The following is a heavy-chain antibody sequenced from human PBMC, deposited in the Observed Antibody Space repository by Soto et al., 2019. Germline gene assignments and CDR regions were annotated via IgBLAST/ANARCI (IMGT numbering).Heavy chain of an antibody. CDR3: ASAPPNCSGGSCYNDAFDI. Sequence: GASVKVSCKASGGTFSSYTISWVRQAPGQGLEWMGRIVPILGIANYAQKFQGRVTITADKSTSTAYMELSSLRSEDTAVYYCASAPPNCSGGSCYNDAFDIWGQGTMVTVSS. J-gene: IGHJ3*02. D-gene: IGHD2-15*01. CDR1: GGTFSSYT. CDR2: IVPILGIA. V-gene: IGHV1-69*02.